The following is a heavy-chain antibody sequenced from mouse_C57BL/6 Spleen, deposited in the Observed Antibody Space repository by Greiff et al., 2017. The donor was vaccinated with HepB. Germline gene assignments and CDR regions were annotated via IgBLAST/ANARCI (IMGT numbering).Heavy chain of an antibody. CDR1: GYAFTNYL. CDR2: INPGSGGT. CDR3: ARGRYLRDYFDY. V-gene: IGHV1-54*01. Sequence: QVQLQQSGAELVRPGTSVKVSCKASGYAFTNYLIEWVKQRPGQGLEWIGVINPGSGGTNYNEKFKGKGTLTADKSSSTAYMQLSSLTSEDSAVYFCARGRYLRDYFDYWGQGTTLTVSS. D-gene: IGHD1-1*01. J-gene: IGHJ2*01.